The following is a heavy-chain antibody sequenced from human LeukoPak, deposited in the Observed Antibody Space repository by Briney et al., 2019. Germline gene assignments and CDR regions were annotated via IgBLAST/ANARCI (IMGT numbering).Heavy chain of an antibody. D-gene: IGHD6-13*01. CDR1: GGTFSSYA. V-gene: IGHV1-69*04. CDR2: IIPILGIA. Sequence: SVKVSCKASGGTFSSYAISWVRQAPGQGLEWMGRIIPILGIANYAQKFQGRVTITADKSTSTAYMELSSLRSEDTAVYYCAREEDAAAQKKYYYYYGMDVWGQGTTVTVSS. J-gene: IGHJ6*02. CDR3: AREEDAAAQKKYYYYYGMDV.